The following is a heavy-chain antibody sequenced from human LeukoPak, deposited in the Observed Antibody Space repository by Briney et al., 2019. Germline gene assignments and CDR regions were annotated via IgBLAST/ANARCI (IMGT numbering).Heavy chain of an antibody. CDR1: GFTFSSYS. J-gene: IGHJ4*02. V-gene: IGHV3-21*01. Sequence: PGGSLRLSCAASGFTFSSYSMNWVRQAPGKGLEWVSSISSSSSYIYYADSVKGRFTISRDNAKNSLYLQMNSLRAEDTAVYYCARDLPPGSWYVKCYFDYWGQGTLVTVSS. CDR2: ISSSSSYI. CDR3: ARDLPPGSWYVKCYFDY. D-gene: IGHD2-15*01.